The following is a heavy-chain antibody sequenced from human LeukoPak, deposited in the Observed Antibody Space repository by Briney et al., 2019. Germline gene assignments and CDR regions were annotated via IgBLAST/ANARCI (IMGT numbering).Heavy chain of an antibody. CDR3: ATGVVVAPDVTPFDY. J-gene: IGHJ4*02. CDR1: GLTFNNCA. D-gene: IGHD2-2*01. Sequence: GGSLRLSCAVSGLTFNNCAMSWVRQAPGKGLEWVAGINGRGARKYYVDSVKGRFTISRDNAKNTMYLQMNSLTAEDPAVYYCATGVVVAPDVTPFDYWGQGPLVTVSS. V-gene: IGHV3-23*01. CDR2: INGRGARK.